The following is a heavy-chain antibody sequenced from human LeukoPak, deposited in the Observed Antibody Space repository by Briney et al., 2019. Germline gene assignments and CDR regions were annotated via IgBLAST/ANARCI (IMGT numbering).Heavy chain of an antibody. D-gene: IGHD2-15*01. CDR1: GFTFSSYW. V-gene: IGHV3-7*01. CDR2: IKQDGSEK. J-gene: IGHJ4*02. Sequence: PGGSLRLSCAASGFTFSSYWMSWVRQAPGKGLEWVANIKQDGSEKYYVDSVKGRFTISRDNAKNTLYLQMNSLRAEDTAVYYCARGDIVVVVAATHPPNYWGQGTLATVSS. CDR3: ARGDIVVVVAATHPPNY.